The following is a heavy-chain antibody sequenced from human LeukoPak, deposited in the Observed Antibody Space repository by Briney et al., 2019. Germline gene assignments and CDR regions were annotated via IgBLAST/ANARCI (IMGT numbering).Heavy chain of an antibody. CDR1: GFTFSDYY. V-gene: IGHV3-11*01. CDR2: ISSSGSTI. D-gene: IGHD6-13*01. J-gene: IGHJ5*02. CDR3: ARDRVAAAGMNWFDP. Sequence: GGSLRLSCAASGFTFSDYYMSWIRQAPGKGLEWVSYISSSGSTIYYADSVKGRFTISRDNAKNSLYLQMNSLRAEGTAVYYCARDRVAAAGMNWFDPWGQGTLVTVSS.